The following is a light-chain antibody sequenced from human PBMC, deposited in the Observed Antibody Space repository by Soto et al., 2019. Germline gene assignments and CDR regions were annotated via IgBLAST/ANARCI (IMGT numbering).Light chain of an antibody. Sequence: QSVLTQPASVSGCPGQSIAISCTGNSSDVGGHDLVSWYQQQSGKVPKLIVYDVSSRPSGASYRFFGSQSGNTASLSISGLKVGDDADNYYSSFTSTPTYVYGCGPKVKVL. V-gene: IGLV2-14*03. CDR1: SSDVGGHDL. J-gene: IGLJ1*01. CDR2: DVS. CDR3: SSFTSTPTYV.